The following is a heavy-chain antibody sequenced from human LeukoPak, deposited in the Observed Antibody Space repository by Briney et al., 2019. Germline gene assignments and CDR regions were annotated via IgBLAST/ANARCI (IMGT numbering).Heavy chain of an antibody. D-gene: IGHD3-10*01. J-gene: IGHJ4*02. Sequence: PGRSLRLSCAASGFTFSSYSMNWVRQAPGKGLEWVSSISSSSSYIYYADSVKGQFTISRDNAKNSLYLQMNSLRAEDTAVYYCARQGPMVHGFDYWGQGTLVTVSS. CDR1: GFTFSSYS. CDR2: ISSSSSYI. CDR3: ARQGPMVHGFDY. V-gene: IGHV3-21*01.